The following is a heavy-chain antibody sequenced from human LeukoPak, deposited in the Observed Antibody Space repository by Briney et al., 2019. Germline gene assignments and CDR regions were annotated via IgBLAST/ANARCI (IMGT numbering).Heavy chain of an antibody. J-gene: IGHJ6*03. CDR3: AKDTTAWWYHRAYMNV. CDR2: TSGSGDKT. CDR1: GFSLSSYA. D-gene: IGHD2-15*01. V-gene: IGHV3-23*01. Sequence: PGGSLRLSCAASGFSLSSYALSWVRQAPGGGLEWVAATSGSGDKTYHADSVKGRFTISKDNSENRLSLQMDSLRAEDTAVYFCAKDTTAWWYHRAYMNVWGKGTTVTVSS.